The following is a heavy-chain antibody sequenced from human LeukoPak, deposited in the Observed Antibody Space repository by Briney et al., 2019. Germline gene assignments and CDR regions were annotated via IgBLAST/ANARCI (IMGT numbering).Heavy chain of an antibody. CDR1: GGSISSYY. CDR3: ARVNSRYYYYMDV. J-gene: IGHJ6*03. Sequence: PSETRSLTCTVSGGSISSYYWSWIRQPPGKGLEWIGYIYYSGSTNYNPSLKSRVTISVDTSKNQFSLKLSSVTSADTAVYYCARVNSRYYYYMDVWGKGTTVTVSS. V-gene: IGHV4-59*01. CDR2: IYYSGST.